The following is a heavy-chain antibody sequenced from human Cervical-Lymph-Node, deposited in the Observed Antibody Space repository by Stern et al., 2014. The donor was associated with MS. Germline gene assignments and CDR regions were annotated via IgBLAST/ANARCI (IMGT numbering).Heavy chain of an antibody. J-gene: IGHJ5*02. CDR2: IYYSGIP. CDR3: ARGAETSTVAPFDP. CDR1: NGSFFNYY. D-gene: IGHD1-14*01. Sequence: DRLGEPGPGLVKPSEYLTLTCSVSNGSFFNYYWSWLRQPPGKMLQWIWDIYYSGIPSYNPSLKSRVTISLDTSQHQFSLRLNSVTAADTAIYYCARGAETSTVAPFDPWGQGTLVTVSS. V-gene: IGHV4-59*01.